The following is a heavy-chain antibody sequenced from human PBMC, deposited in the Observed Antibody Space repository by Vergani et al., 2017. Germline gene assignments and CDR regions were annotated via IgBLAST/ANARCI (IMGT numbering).Heavy chain of an antibody. CDR2: ISSSSSYT. V-gene: IGHV3-11*05. Sequence: QVQLVESGGGLVKPGGSLRLSCAASGFTFSDYYMSWIRQAPGKGLEWVSYISSSSSYTNYADSVKGRFTISRDNAKNSLYLQMNSLRAEDTAVYYCASSPITMVRGVFGYWGQGTLVTVSS. D-gene: IGHD3-10*01. CDR1: GFTFSDYY. CDR3: ASSPITMVRGVFGY. J-gene: IGHJ4*02.